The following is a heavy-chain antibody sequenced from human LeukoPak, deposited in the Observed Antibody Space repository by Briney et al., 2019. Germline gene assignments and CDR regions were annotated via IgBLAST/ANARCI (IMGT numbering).Heavy chain of an antibody. CDR1: GYTFTSNY. CDR3: ARDQEGFDY. Sequence: ASVKVPCKASGYTFTSNYIHWVRQAPGQGLEWMGMIYPRDGSTSYAQKFQGRVTVTRDTSTSTVHMELSGLRTEDTAVYYCARDQEGFDYWGQGTLVTVSS. CDR2: IYPRDGST. J-gene: IGHJ4*02. V-gene: IGHV1-46*01.